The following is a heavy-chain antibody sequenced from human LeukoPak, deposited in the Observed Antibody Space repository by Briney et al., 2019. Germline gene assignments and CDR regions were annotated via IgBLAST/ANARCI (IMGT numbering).Heavy chain of an antibody. CDR2: IIYDGRHT. V-gene: IGHV3-23*01. CDR1: GFTFRMYA. D-gene: IGHD6-13*01. CDR3: AKVGRSWDNDY. J-gene: IGHJ4*02. Sequence: GGSLRLSCTASGFTFRMYAMSWVRQAPGKGLESVASIIYDGRHTYYAASVKGRFTISRDNSQNTLYLQMNSLRAEDTAVYYCAKVGRSWDNDYWGQGTLVTVSS.